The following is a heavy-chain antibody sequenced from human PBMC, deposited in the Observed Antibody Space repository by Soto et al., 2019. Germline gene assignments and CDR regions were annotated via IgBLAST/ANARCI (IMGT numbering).Heavy chain of an antibody. J-gene: IGHJ4*02. CDR3: ARYIVSAERIDS. V-gene: IGHV4-61*08. CDR1: SGSISSGDYF. Sequence: SETLSLTCTVSSGSISSGDYFWTWIRQPPGKRLEWIGYIYYNGNTNYNPSLKSRVTISLDTSKNQFSLRLSSVTAADTAVYYCARYIVSAERIDSWGQGTLVTVSS. D-gene: IGHD2-2*01. CDR2: IYYNGNT.